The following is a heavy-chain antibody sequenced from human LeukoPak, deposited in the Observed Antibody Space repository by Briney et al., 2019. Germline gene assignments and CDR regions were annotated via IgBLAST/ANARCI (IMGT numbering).Heavy chain of an antibody. CDR2: INSNSGAT. V-gene: IGHV1-2*02. CDR1: GYTFTDYY. CDR3: ARVPGGAAYDLDH. Sequence: GASVKVSCKASGYTFTDYYIHWVRQAPGQGLEWMGWINSNSGATNYAQKFQGRVTMTRDTSISTAYMELSSLRSDDTAVYYCARVPGGAAYDLDHWGQGTLVTVSS. J-gene: IGHJ4*02. D-gene: IGHD2-21*01.